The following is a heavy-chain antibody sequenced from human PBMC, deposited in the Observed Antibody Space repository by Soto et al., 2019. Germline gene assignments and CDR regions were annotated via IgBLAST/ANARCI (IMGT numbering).Heavy chain of an antibody. CDR1: GYSFTSYW. J-gene: IGHJ4*02. V-gene: IGHV5-51*01. CDR2: IYPGDSDT. D-gene: IGHD6-13*01. Sequence: GESLKISCKGSGYSFTSYWIGWVRQMPGKGLEWMGIIYPGDSDTRYSPSFQGQVTISADKSISTAYLQWSSLKASDTAMYYCARASYGYSSSSPYYFDYWGQGTLVTVSS. CDR3: ARASYGYSSSSPYYFDY.